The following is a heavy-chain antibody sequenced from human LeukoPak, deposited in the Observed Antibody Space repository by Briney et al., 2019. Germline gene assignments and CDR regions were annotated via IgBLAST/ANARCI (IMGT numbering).Heavy chain of an antibody. D-gene: IGHD5-24*01. Sequence: GRSLRLSCADSGFTFRTSAMHWVRQAPGKGLGWVAVMSFDGSNETYADSVRGRFTISRDNAKNSLFLQMSSLRSEDTAVYYCARGSGYNLVSWGQGTLVTVSS. CDR2: MSFDGSNE. J-gene: IGHJ5*02. V-gene: IGHV3-30*04. CDR3: ARGSGYNLVS. CDR1: GFTFRTSA.